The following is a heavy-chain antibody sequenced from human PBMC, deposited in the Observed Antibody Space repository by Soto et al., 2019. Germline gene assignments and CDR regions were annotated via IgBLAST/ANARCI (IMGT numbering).Heavy chain of an antibody. CDR1: GFSFTSYT. CDR2: ISAGGRSI. Sequence: EVQLVESGGGLVKPGGSLRVSCAASGFSFTSYTMNWVRQAPGKGLEWVASISAGGRSIYYADSLKGRSTVSRDNAKSSLYLQVNSLRVEDTAVHYCARSTPGNPFDIWGQGTMVTVSS. V-gene: IGHV3-21*01. J-gene: IGHJ3*02. D-gene: IGHD3-10*01. CDR3: ARSTPGNPFDI.